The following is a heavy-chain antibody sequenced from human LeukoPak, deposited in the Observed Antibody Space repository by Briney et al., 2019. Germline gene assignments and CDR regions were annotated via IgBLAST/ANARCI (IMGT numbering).Heavy chain of an antibody. CDR2: IYPGDSDT. D-gene: IGHD2-15*01. V-gene: IGHV5-51*01. CDR3: ARGSAYCSGGSCYLDY. Sequence: GESLKISCKGSGYSFTNYWIAWVRLMPGKGLEWMGIIYPGDSDTRYSPSFQGQVTISADKSISTAYLQWSSLKASDTAMYYCARGSAYCSGGSCYLDYWGQGTLVTVSS. J-gene: IGHJ4*02. CDR1: GYSFTNYW.